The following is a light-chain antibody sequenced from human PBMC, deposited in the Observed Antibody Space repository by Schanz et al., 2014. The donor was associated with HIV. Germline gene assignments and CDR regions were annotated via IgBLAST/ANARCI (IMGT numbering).Light chain of an antibody. CDR1: QNLLSSSNNKNY. V-gene: IGKV4-1*01. Sequence: DIVMTQSPDSLAVSLGERATINCKSSQNLLSSSNNKNYLTWYQQKPGQPPKLLISWASTRESGVPDRFSGSGSGTDFTLTISSLQAEDVAVYYCQQYYSSPWAFGQGTKVGIK. CDR2: WAS. CDR3: QQYYSSPWA. J-gene: IGKJ1*01.